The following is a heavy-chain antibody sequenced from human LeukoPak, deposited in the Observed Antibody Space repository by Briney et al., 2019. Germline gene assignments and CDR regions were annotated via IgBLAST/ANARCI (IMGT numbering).Heavy chain of an antibody. CDR3: ARDYDFWSGSNSFDY. CDR1: GFTFSSYS. CDR2: ISSSSSTI. Sequence: HPGGSLRLSCAASGFTFSSYSMNWVRQAPGKGLEWVSYISSSSSTIYYADSVKGRSTISRDNAKNSLYLQMNSLRAEDTAVYYCARDYDFWSGSNSFDYWGQGTLVTVSS. D-gene: IGHD3-3*01. V-gene: IGHV3-48*01. J-gene: IGHJ4*02.